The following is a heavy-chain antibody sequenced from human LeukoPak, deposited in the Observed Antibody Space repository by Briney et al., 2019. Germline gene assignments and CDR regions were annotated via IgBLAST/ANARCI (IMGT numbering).Heavy chain of an antibody. CDR3: ASGYPYDAFDI. D-gene: IGHD3-9*01. Sequence: PSETLSLTCTVSGGSISSSSYYWGWIRQPPGKGLEWIGSIYYSGSTYYNPSLKSRVTISVDTSKNQFSLRLNSVTAADTAVYYCASGYPYDAFDIWGQGTMVTVSS. CDR2: IYYSGST. V-gene: IGHV4-39*01. J-gene: IGHJ3*02. CDR1: GGSISSSSYY.